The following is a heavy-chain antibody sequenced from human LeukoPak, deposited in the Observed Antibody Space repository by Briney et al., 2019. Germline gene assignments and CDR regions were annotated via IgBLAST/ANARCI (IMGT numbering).Heavy chain of an antibody. CDR3: AAQPRIFGELNY. CDR1: GFTFSSYT. D-gene: IGHD3-10*01. J-gene: IGHJ4*02. CDR2: ISGSGGST. Sequence: GGSLRLSCAASGFTFSSYTMSWVRQAPGKGLEWVSAISGSGGSTYYADSVKGRFTISRDNSKNTLYLQMNSLRAEDTAVYYCAAQPRIFGELNYWGQGTLVTVSS. V-gene: IGHV3-23*01.